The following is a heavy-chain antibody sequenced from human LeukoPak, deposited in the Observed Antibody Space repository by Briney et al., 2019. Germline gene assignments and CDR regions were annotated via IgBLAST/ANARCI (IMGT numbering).Heavy chain of an antibody. D-gene: IGHD3-10*01. CDR1: GFTFSSYA. CDR3: AKAKDGSGSYYHY. CDR2: IRFDGSNK. Sequence: GGSPRLSCAASGFTFSSYAMSWVRQAPGKGLEWVAFIRFDGSNKYYADSVKGRFTISRDNAKNSLYLQMNSLRAEDTALYYCAKAKDGSGSYYHYWGQGTLVTVSS. J-gene: IGHJ4*02. V-gene: IGHV3-30*02.